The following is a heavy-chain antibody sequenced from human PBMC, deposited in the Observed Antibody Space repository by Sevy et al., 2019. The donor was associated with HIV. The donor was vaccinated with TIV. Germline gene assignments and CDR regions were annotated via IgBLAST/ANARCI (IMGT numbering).Heavy chain of an antibody. CDR1: GFTFSSFA. Sequence: GGSLRLSRAASGFTFSSFAMGWVRQAPGKGLDWISVISGTGDYTYYADSVKGRFTISRDNSKNTLFLQMNSLRAEDTAIFYCAKKMGGGSGMAFLVDYWGQGTLVTVSS. J-gene: IGHJ4*02. D-gene: IGHD5-18*01. CDR3: AKKMGGGSGMAFLVDY. V-gene: IGHV3-23*01. CDR2: ISGTGDYT.